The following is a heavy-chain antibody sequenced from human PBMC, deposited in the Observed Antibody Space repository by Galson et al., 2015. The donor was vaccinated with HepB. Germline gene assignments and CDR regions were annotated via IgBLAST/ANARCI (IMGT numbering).Heavy chain of an antibody. D-gene: IGHD3/OR15-3a*01. J-gene: IGHJ4*02. CDR2: IYPGDSDT. CDR3: ARRSAGDYLLLDY. Sequence: QSGAEVKKPGESLKISCKGSGHSFTGHWIAWVRQMPGKGLEWMGIIYPGDSDTRYSPSFQGKVTISADKSISTAYLQWSSLEASDTAMYYCARRSAGDYLLLDYWGQGTLVTVSS. CDR1: GHSFTGHW. V-gene: IGHV5-51*03.